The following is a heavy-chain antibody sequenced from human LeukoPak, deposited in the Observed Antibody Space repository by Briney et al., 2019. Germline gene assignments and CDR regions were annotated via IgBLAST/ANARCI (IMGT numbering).Heavy chain of an antibody. CDR1: GGSFSGYY. J-gene: IGHJ3*02. V-gene: IGHV4-34*01. CDR3: ARAGRSGYYKLLHDGAFDI. D-gene: IGHD3-3*01. Sequence: SETLSLTCAAYGGSFSGYYWSWIRQPPGKGLEWIGEINHSGSTNYNPSLKSRVTISVDTSKNQFSLKLSSVTAADTAVYYCARAGRSGYYKLLHDGAFDIWGQGTMVTVSS. CDR2: INHSGST.